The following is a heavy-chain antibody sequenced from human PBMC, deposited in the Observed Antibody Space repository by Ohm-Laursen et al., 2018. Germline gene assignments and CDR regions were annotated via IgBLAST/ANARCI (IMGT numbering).Heavy chain of an antibody. Sequence: SLRLSCAASGFTFSSYEMNWVRQAPGKGLEWVANIKPDGSEKYYVDSVKGRFTISRDNAKNSLYLQMNSLRAEDTAVYYCASQSYYYGMNIWGQGTTVTVSS. V-gene: IGHV3-7*01. J-gene: IGHJ6*02. CDR3: ASQSYYYGMNI. CDR2: IKPDGSEK. CDR1: GFTFSSYE.